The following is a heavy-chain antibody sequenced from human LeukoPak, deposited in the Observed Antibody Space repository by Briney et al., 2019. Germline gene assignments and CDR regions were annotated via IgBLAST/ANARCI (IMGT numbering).Heavy chain of an antibody. D-gene: IGHD3-22*01. V-gene: IGHV1-46*01. CDR3: VRSYYYDGSGYRYYFDY. CDR2: INLSGDSA. Sequence: ASVKASRKASGYTFINYYAHCVRHTPGQRHESMGFINLSGDSAGYAQKFQGRVTMARDTSTSTVYMELSSLRSEDTAVYHCVRSYYYDGSGYRYYFDYWGQGALVTVSS. CDR1: GYTFINYY. J-gene: IGHJ4*02.